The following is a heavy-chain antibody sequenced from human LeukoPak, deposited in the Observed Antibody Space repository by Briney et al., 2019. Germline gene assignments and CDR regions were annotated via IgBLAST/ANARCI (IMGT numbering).Heavy chain of an antibody. CDR1: GGSISSGSYY. CDR3: ARVYYSNSYDYWYFDL. D-gene: IGHD6-13*01. Sequence: SQTLSLTCTVSGGSISSGSYYWSWIRQPAGKGLEWIGRIYTSGSTNYNPSLKSRVTISVDTSKNQFSLKLSSVTAADTAVYYCARVYYSNSYDYWYFDLWGRGTLVTVSS. V-gene: IGHV4-61*02. CDR2: IYTSGST. J-gene: IGHJ2*01.